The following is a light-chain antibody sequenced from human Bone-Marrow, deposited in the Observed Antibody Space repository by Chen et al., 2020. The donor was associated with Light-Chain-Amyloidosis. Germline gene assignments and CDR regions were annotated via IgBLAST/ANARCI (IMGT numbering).Light chain of an antibody. CDR2: RDT. CDR1: DLPTKY. J-gene: IGLJ2*01. CDR3: QSADSSGTYEVI. Sequence: SYELTQPPSVSVSPGQTARITCSGDDLPTKYAYWYQKKPGQAPVLVIHRDTERPSVISERFSGSSSGTTATLTFSGVKAEDEADYHCQSADSSGTYEVIFGGGTKLTVL. V-gene: IGLV3-25*03.